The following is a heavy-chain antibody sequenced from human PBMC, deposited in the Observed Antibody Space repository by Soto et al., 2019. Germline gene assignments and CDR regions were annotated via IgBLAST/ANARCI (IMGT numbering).Heavy chain of an antibody. CDR3: ARGFRAYLQYYHSVTFFDP. CDR1: GDSISSGGYY. CDR2: VHSSGRI. D-gene: IGHD2-2*01. J-gene: IGHJ5*02. V-gene: IGHV4-31*03. Sequence: SETLSLTCTVSGDSISSGGYYWNWIRQHPERGLEWIGYVHSSGRIYYNSSLKSRVTISFDASENQFSLNVRSVTAADTAVYFCARGFRAYLQYYHSVTFFDPWGQGTPVTVSS.